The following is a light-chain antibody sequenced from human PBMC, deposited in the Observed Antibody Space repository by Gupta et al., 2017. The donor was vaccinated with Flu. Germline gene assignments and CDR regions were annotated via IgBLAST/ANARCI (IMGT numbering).Light chain of an antibody. V-gene: IGKV2-30*01. Sequence: DVVMTQSPLSLPVTLGQPASISCRSSQSLVYSDGNTYLHWFQQGPGQSPRRLIYQVSHRESGVPDRFSGSGSGTDFTLKISRVEAEDVGVYYCMQGSRWPWAFGQGTKVEIK. CDR3: MQGSRWPWA. CDR2: QVS. CDR1: QSLVYSDGNTY. J-gene: IGKJ1*01.